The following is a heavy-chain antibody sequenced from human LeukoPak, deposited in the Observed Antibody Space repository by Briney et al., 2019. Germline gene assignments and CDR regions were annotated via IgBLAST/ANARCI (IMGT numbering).Heavy chain of an antibody. CDR2: FDPEDGET. V-gene: IGHV1-24*01. D-gene: IGHD6-19*01. J-gene: IGHJ4*02. CDR1: GYTLTELS. CDR3: AARMGVAGRYDY. Sequence: ASVKVSCKVSGYTLTELSMHWVRQAPGKGLEWMGGFDPEDGETIYAQKFQGRVTMTEDTSTDTAYMELSSLRSEDTAVYYCAARMGVAGRYDYWGQGTLVTVSS.